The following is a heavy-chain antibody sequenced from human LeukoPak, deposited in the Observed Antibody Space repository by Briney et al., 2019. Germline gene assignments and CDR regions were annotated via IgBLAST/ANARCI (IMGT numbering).Heavy chain of an antibody. D-gene: IGHD4-17*01. CDR3: ARLPAGDYVRRRLYYFDY. V-gene: IGHV4-59*08. J-gene: IGHJ4*02. CDR1: GGSISSYY. Sequence: SETLSLTCTVSGGSISSYYWSWIRQPPGKGLEWIGYIYYSGSTNYNPSLKSRVTISVDTSKNQFSLKLSSVTAADTAVYYCARLPAGDYVRRRLYYFDYWGQGTLVTVSS. CDR2: IYYSGST.